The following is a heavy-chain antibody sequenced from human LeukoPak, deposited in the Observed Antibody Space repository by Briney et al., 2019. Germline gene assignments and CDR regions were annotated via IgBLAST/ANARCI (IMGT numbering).Heavy chain of an antibody. D-gene: IGHD6-13*01. CDR1: GGSISSGGYS. CDR2: IYHSGST. J-gene: IGHJ4*02. Sequence: PSETLSLTCAVSGGSISSGGYSWSWIRQPPGKGLEWIGYIYHSGSTYYNPSLKSRVTISVDRSKNQFSLKLSSVTAADTAVYYCAREGSSWFDYWGQGTLVTVSS. V-gene: IGHV4-30-2*01. CDR3: AREGSSWFDY.